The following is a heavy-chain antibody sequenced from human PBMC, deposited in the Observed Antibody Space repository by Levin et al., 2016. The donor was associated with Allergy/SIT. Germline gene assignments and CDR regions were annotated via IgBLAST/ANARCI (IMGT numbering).Heavy chain of an antibody. Sequence: ASVKVSCKASGYTFTSYGISWVRQAPGQGLEWMGWISAYNGNTNYAQILQGRVTMTTDTSISTAYMELSSLRSDDTAVYYCAGADHYYDSSGYQKFDSWGQGTLVTVSS. CDR1: GYTFTSYG. V-gene: IGHV1-18*01. J-gene: IGHJ4*02. CDR3: AGADHYYDSSGYQKFDS. CDR2: ISAYNGNT. D-gene: IGHD3-22*01.